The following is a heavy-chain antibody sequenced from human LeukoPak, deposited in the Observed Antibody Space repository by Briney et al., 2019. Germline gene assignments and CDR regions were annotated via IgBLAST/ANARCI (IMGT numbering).Heavy chain of an antibody. J-gene: IGHJ4*02. V-gene: IGHV4-39*07. CDR1: GGSISSSSYY. Sequence: PSETLSLTCTVSGGSISSSSYYWGWIRQPPGKGLEWIGSIYYSGSTYYNPSLKSRVTISVDTSKNQFSLKLSSVTAADTAVYYCARDPVSGHFDYWGQGTLVTVSS. CDR3: ARDPVSGHFDY. CDR2: IYYSGST. D-gene: IGHD1-14*01.